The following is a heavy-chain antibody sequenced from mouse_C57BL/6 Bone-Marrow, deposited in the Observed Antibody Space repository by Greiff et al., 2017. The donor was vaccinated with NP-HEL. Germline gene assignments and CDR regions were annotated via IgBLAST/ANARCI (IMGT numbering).Heavy chain of an antibody. CDR3: TRASNPYYYAMDY. D-gene: IGHD2-5*01. CDR1: GYTFTSYW. J-gene: IGHJ4*01. Sequence: EVQLQQSGTVLARPGASVKMSCKTSGYTFTSYWMHWVKQRPGQGLEWIGAIFPGNSDTSYNQKFKGKAKLTAVTSASTAYMELSSLTNEDSAVYYCTRASNPYYYAMDYWGQGTSVTVSS. CDR2: IFPGNSDT. V-gene: IGHV1-5*01.